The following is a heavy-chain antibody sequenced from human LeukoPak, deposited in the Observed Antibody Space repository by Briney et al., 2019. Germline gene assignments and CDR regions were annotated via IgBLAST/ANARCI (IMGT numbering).Heavy chain of an antibody. Sequence: GGSLRLSCAASGFTFSSFTNYWMNWVRQAPGKGLEWVANIKKDGSEKYYVDSVKGRFTISRDNAKNSLYLQMNSLRVEDTAVYYCARGSEWTNGVSGYWGQGTLVTVSS. J-gene: IGHJ4*02. D-gene: IGHD3-3*01. CDR3: ARGSEWTNGVSGY. CDR2: IKKDGSEK. CDR1: GFTFSSFTNYW. V-gene: IGHV3-7*01.